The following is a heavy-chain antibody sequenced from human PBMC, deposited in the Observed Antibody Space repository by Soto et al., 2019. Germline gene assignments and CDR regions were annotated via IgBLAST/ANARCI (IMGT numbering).Heavy chain of an antibody. D-gene: IGHD1-20*01. J-gene: IGHJ1*01. Sequence: SSGKVSCKAAGYTFTIDYRHWVLQAPGQGLEWMGIINPSGGSTSYAQKFQGRVTMTRDTSTSTVYMELSSLRSEDTAVYQGAGGVSSTGYNLAYWGKGTLVTVSS. CDR2: INPSGGST. CDR3: AGGVSSTGYNLAY. V-gene: IGHV1-46*01. CDR1: GYTFTIDY.